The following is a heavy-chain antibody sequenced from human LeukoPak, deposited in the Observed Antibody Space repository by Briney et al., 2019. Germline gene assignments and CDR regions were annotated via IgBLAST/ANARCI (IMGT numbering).Heavy chain of an antibody. CDR2: ISSSSSYI. J-gene: IGHJ4*02. CDR1: GFTFSSSW. Sequence: PGGSLRLSCAASGFTFSSSWMTWVRQAPGKGLEWVSSISSSSSYIYYADSVKGRFTISRDNAKNSLYLQMNSLRAEDTAVYYCARAIAAAAMRNWGQGTLVTVSS. CDR3: ARAIAAAAMRN. V-gene: IGHV3-21*01. D-gene: IGHD6-13*01.